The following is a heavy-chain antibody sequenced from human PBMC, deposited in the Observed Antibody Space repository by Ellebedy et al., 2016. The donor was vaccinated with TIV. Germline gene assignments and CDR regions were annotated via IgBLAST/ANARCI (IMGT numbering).Heavy chain of an antibody. CDR2: IDPSDSYT. D-gene: IGHD3-16*01. V-gene: IGHV5-10-1*01. Sequence: GESLKISCKGSGYSFTSYWISWVRQMPGKGLEWMGRIDPSDSYTNYSPSFQGHVPISAEQSISPAYLQWSSLKASDTAMYYCATEGGYYYYYGMDVWGQGTTVTVSS. J-gene: IGHJ6*02. CDR1: GYSFTSYW. CDR3: ATEGGYYYYYGMDV.